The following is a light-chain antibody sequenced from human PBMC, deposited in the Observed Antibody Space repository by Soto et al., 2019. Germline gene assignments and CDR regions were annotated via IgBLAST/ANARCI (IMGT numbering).Light chain of an antibody. CDR2: EVL. V-gene: IGLV2-14*01. J-gene: IGLJ2*01. CDR3: CSYTTTSTFV. Sequence: QSALTQPASVSGSPGQSITISCTGTSSDVGGYNYVSWYQQHPGKVPKLIIFEVLRRPSGISNRFSGSKSGNTASLTISGLQAEDEADYYCCSYTTTSTFVFGGGTKLTVL. CDR1: SSDVGGYNY.